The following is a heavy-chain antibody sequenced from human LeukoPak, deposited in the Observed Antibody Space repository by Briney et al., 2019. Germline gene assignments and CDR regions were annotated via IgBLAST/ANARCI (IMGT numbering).Heavy chain of an antibody. CDR3: AKDRYSNYVNAFDM. CDR1: GFTFSRHA. Sequence: GGFLRLSCEASGFTFSRHAMSWVRQGPGKGLEWVSTISGSGDTIYYADSVKGRFTISRDNYMNTVSLQMNSLRAEDTAIYYCAKDRYSNYVNAFDMWGQGTMVAVSS. D-gene: IGHD4-11*01. V-gene: IGHV3-23*01. CDR2: ISGSGDTI. J-gene: IGHJ3*02.